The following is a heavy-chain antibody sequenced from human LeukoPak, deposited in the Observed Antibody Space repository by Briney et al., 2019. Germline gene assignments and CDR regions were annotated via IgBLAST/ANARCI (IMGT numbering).Heavy chain of an antibody. CDR3: ARGPGYCSGGSCLDKEYFQH. J-gene: IGHJ1*01. CDR1: GGSISSSSYY. D-gene: IGHD2-15*01. V-gene: IGHV4-39*07. CDR2: INHSGST. Sequence: SETLSLTCTVSGGSISSSSYYWGWIRQPPGKGLEWIGEINHSGSTNYNPSLKSRVTISVDTSKNQFSLKLSSVTAADTAVYYCARGPGYCSGGSCLDKEYFQHWGQGTLVTVSS.